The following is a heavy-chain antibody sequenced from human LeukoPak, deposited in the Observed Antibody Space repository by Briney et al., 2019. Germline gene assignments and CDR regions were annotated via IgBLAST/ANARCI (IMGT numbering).Heavy chain of an antibody. CDR2: ISAYNGNI. CDR1: GYTFTNFG. V-gene: IGHV1-18*04. J-gene: IGHJ4*02. Sequence: ASVKVSCKTSGYTFTNFGVSWPRQAPGQGLEWMGWISAYNGNINYAQKLQGRVTMTTDTSTSTAYMELRSLRSDDTAVYYCARDIGATGTLSFFDYWGQGTLVTVSS. CDR3: ARDIGATGTLSFFDY. D-gene: IGHD6-13*01.